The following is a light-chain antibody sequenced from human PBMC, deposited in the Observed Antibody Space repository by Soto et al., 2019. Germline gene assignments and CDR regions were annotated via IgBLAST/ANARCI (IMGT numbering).Light chain of an antibody. CDR1: SSDVGGSNF. CDR3: VSFTSSTTYV. V-gene: IGLV2-14*03. CDR2: DVA. J-gene: IGLJ1*01. Sequence: QSALTQPASVSASPGQSITISCTGTSSDVGGSNFVSWYQQHPGKPPKLIIYDVATRPSGVSNRFSGSKSGSTASLIISRLQTEDEADSYCVSFTSSTTYVFGSGTKLTVL.